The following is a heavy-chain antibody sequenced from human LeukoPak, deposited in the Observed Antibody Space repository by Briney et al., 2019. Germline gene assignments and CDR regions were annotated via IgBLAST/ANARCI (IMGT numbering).Heavy chain of an antibody. Sequence: SETLSLTCAVYGGSFSGYYWSWLRQPPGKGLEWIGEINHSGSTNYNPSLKSRVTISVDTSNNQFSLKLSSVTAADTAVYYCARNLLRQYNWFDPWGQGTLVTVSS. V-gene: IGHV4-34*01. CDR1: GGSFSGYY. CDR3: ARNLLRQYNWFDP. CDR2: INHSGST. J-gene: IGHJ5*02. D-gene: IGHD2-15*01.